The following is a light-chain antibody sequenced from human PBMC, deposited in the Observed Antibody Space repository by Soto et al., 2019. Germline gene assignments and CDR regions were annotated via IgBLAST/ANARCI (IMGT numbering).Light chain of an antibody. J-gene: IGKJ1*01. V-gene: IGKV3-20*01. CDR2: GAS. CDR1: QTVNSIY. CDR3: QQYDTSPRT. Sequence: EIVLTQSPGTLSLYRGERATLSCRASQTVNSIYFAWYQRKPGQAPRLLIYGASNRATGIPDRLSGSGSGTDFTLTISRLEAEDFGVYYCQQYDTSPRTFGQGTKV.